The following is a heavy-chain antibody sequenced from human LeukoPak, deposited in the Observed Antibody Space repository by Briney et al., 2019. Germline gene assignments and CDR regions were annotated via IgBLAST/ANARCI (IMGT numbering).Heavy chain of an antibody. CDR3: ARRNSPPASGRLLYFDY. CDR1: GYSISSLYY. CDR2: ISHSGNT. V-gene: IGHV4-38-2*01. J-gene: IGHJ4*02. Sequence: SETLSLTCDVYGYSISSLYYWGWIRQPPEKGLEWVGSISHSGNTYYHPSLKSRVTISIDTSKDQFSLKLSSMTAADTAVYYCARRNSPPASGRLLYFDYWGQGTLVTVSS. D-gene: IGHD4-23*01.